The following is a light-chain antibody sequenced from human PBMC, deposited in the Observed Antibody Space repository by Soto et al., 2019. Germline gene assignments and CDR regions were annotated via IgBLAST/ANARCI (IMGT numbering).Light chain of an antibody. V-gene: IGLV1-44*01. CDR3: AAWDDSRIVVL. CDR2: SDN. Sequence: QSVLTQPPSTSGTPGQRVTMSCSGSNSNIGTNTVYWYQQLPGTAPKLLIQSDNRPPSGVPDRFSASKSGTSASLAISGLQSEDEADYYCAAWDDSRIVVLFGGGTQLTVL. J-gene: IGLJ2*01. CDR1: NSNIGTNT.